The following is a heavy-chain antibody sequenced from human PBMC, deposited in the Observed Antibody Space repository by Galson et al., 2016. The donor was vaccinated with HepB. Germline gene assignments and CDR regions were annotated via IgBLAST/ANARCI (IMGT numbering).Heavy chain of an antibody. CDR2: IRSKAKSYAT. D-gene: IGHD3-22*01. CDR3: TRTPLTDYYDTTGNYCFDY. Sequence: SLRLSCAASGFTFSGSAIHWVRQASGKGLEWVGRIRSKAKSYATAYAASVKGGFTISRDDSKNTAYLQMNSLKTEDTAVYYCTRTPLTDYYDTTGNYCFDYWGQGALVTVPS. CDR1: GFTFSGSA. J-gene: IGHJ4*02. V-gene: IGHV3-73*01.